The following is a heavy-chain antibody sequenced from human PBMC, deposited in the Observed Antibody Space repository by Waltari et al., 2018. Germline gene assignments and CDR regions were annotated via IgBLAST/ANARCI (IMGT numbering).Heavy chain of an antibody. D-gene: IGHD3-22*01. Sequence: QVQLVQSGAEVKKPGASVKVSCKASGYTFTNYDINWVRQATGQGLEWMGWINPNSGKTGYAQKFQNRVTITRDNSISTVYMEVSSLRSEDTAVYYCARAGDTSGLDYWGLGTLVTVSS. CDR2: INPNSGKT. CDR3: ARAGDTSGLDY. J-gene: IGHJ4*02. CDR1: GYTFTNYD. V-gene: IGHV1-8*03.